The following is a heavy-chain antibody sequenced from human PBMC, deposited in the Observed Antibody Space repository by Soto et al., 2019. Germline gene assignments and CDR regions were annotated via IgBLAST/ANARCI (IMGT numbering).Heavy chain of an antibody. CDR2: ISSSSSYI. CDR1: GFTFSSYS. J-gene: IGHJ5*02. CDR3: ARENIVVVPAAMPGGIAVAGWLDWFDP. V-gene: IGHV3-21*01. Sequence: GGSLRLSCAASGFTFSSYSMNWVRQAPGKGLEWVSSISSSSSYIYYADSVKGRFTISRDNAKNSLYLQMNSLRAEDTAGYYGARENIVVVPAAMPGGIAVAGWLDWFDPWGQGTLVTVSS. D-gene: IGHD2-2*01.